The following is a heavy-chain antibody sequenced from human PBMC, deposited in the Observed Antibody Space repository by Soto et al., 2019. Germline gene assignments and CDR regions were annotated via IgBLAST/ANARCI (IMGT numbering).Heavy chain of an antibody. J-gene: IGHJ3*02. CDR3: ARGTPGWEPRGAFDI. V-gene: IGHV3-30-3*01. D-gene: IGHD1-26*01. CDR1: GFTFSSYA. Sequence: QVQLVESGGGVVQPGRSLRLSCAASGFTFSSYAMHWVRQAPGKGLEWVAVISYDGSNKYYADSVKGRFTTSRDNSKNTLYLQMNSLRAEDTAVYYCARGTPGWEPRGAFDIWGQGTMVTVSS. CDR2: ISYDGSNK.